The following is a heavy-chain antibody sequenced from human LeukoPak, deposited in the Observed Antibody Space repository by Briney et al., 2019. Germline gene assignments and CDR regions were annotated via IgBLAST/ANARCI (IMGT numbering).Heavy chain of an antibody. D-gene: IGHD1-1*01. CDR1: GFTFSSYS. Sequence: GGSLRLSCAASGFTFSSYSMNWVRQAPGKGLEWVSYISSSSSTIYYADSVKGRFTISRDNAKNSLYLQMNSLRAEDTAVYYCARDLSWNFYYFDYWGQGTLVTVSS. CDR3: ARDLSWNFYYFDY. V-gene: IGHV3-48*01. J-gene: IGHJ4*02. CDR2: ISSSSSTI.